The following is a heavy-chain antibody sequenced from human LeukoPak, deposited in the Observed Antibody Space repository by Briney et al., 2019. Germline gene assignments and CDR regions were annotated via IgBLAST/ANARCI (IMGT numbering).Heavy chain of an antibody. J-gene: IGHJ4*02. CDR1: GFTFSSYA. Sequence: GGSLRLSCAASGFTFSSYAMSWVRQAPGKGLDWVSSINGGGGSTYYADSVKGRFTISRDNSKNTLYLEVISLTAEDTAVYYCAKDDAWLRFGEWSQGTLVTVSS. CDR2: INGGGGST. V-gene: IGHV3-23*01. D-gene: IGHD3-10*01. CDR3: AKDDAWLRFGE.